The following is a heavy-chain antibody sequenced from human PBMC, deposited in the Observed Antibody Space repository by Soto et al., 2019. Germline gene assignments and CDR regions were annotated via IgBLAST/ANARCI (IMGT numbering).Heavy chain of an antibody. V-gene: IGHV1-2*02. CDR3: ARDMGGSSSFLGY. J-gene: IGHJ4*02. CDR2: INPSYGGA. CDR1: GYRFSDSY. D-gene: IGHD6-6*01. Sequence: QVQLVQSGAEVKTPGASVRVSCRTSGYRFSDSYIHWVRQAPGQGLEWLGWINPSYGGATSEQKFQGRVTMTRDTSITTAYLELRRLQSDDTAVYYCARDMGGSSSFLGYWGQGTLVTVSS.